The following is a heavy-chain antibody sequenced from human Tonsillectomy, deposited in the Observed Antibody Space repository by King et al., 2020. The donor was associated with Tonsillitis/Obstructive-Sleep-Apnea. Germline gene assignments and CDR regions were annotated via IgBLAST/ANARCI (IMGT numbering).Heavy chain of an antibody. CDR2: IYYSGST. V-gene: IGHV4-59*08. J-gene: IGHJ6*02. CDR1: GGSISSYY. D-gene: IGHD4-17*01. Sequence: VQLQESGPGLVKPSETLSLTCTVSGGSISSYYWSWIRQPPGKGLEWIGYIYYSGSTNYNPSLKSRVTISVDTSKNQFSLKLSSVTAADTAVYYCARHWDYGNYGMDVWGQGTTVTVSS. CDR3: ARHWDYGNYGMDV.